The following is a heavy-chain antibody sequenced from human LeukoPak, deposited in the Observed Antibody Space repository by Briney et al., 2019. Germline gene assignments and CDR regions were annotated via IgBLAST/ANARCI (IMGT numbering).Heavy chain of an antibody. CDR2: ISGSGDII. Sequence: GGSLRLSCVASGFTFTSYAMSWVRQAPGKGLEWVSGISGSGDIIDYADSEKGRFTISRDKFKNTLYLQMNSLRVEDTAVYYCAKVVKALIVGDAFDIWGQGTPVTVSS. J-gene: IGHJ3*02. D-gene: IGHD3-22*01. V-gene: IGHV3-23*01. CDR1: GFTFTSYA. CDR3: AKVVKALIVGDAFDI.